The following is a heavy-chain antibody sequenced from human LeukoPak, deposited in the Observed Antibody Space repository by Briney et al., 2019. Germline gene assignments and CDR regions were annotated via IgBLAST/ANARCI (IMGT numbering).Heavy chain of an antibody. V-gene: IGHV4-34*01. CDR2: INHSGST. D-gene: IGHD3-22*01. Sequence: KTSETLSLTCAVYGGSFSGYYWSWIRQPPGKGLEWIGEINHSGSTNYNPSLKSRVTISVDTSKNQFSLKLSSVTAADTAVYYCARGRRISGGYYYVYLPFDYWGQGTLVTVSS. CDR3: ARGRRISGGYYYVYLPFDY. CDR1: GGSFSGYY. J-gene: IGHJ4*02.